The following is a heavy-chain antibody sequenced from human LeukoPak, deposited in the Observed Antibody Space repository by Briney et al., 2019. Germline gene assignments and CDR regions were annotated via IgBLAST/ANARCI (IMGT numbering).Heavy chain of an antibody. Sequence: PGGSLRLSCAASGFTFSSYSMNWVRQAPGKGLEWVSSISSSSSYIYYADSVKGRFTISRDNAKNSLYLQMNSLRAEDTAVYYCARGPAAKGWLQRNWYFDLWGRGTLVTVSS. CDR2: ISSSSSYI. V-gene: IGHV3-21*01. CDR3: ARGPAAKGWLQRNWYFDL. D-gene: IGHD5-24*01. CDR1: GFTFSSYS. J-gene: IGHJ2*01.